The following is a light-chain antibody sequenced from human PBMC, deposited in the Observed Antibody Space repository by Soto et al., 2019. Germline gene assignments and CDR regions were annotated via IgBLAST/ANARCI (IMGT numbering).Light chain of an antibody. J-gene: IGLJ2*01. V-gene: IGLV2-14*01. CDR3: SSRTVTLTVV. Sequence: QSALTQPASVSGSPGQSITISCTGTSNDVGGNNLVSWYQQYPGKAPKLIISEVTNRPSGVSNRLSGSKSGNTASLSISERQAEDEADYYCSSRTVTLTVVFGGGTKLAVL. CDR2: EVT. CDR1: SNDVGGNNL.